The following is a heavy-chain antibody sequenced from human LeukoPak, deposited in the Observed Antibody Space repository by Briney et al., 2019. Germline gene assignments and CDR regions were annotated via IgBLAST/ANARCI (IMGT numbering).Heavy chain of an antibody. CDR3: ARDRGRVNWFDP. Sequence: GGSLRLSCAVSGFTFSSYSMNWVRQAPGKGLEWVSSISSSSSYIYYADSVKGRFTISRDNAKNSLYLQMNSLRAEDTAVYYCARDRGRVNWFDPWGQGTLVTVSS. CDR2: ISSSSSYI. V-gene: IGHV3-21*01. D-gene: IGHD2-15*01. CDR1: GFTFSSYS. J-gene: IGHJ5*02.